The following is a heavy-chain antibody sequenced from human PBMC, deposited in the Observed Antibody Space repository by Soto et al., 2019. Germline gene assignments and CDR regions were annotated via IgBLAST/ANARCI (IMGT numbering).Heavy chain of an antibody. Sequence: QITLKESGPTLVKPTQTLTLTCTFSGFSLSTRGVGVAWIRQPPGKALEWLALLYWDDDKRYRPSLETRLSVTKATSQNQVVLSTTNMDSVDTATYYCTYLPCSGGSCYWFSYSGMDVWGQGTTVTVSS. V-gene: IGHV2-5*02. D-gene: IGHD2-15*01. CDR3: TYLPCSGGSCYWFSYSGMDV. J-gene: IGHJ6*02. CDR2: LYWDDDK. CDR1: GFSLSTRGVG.